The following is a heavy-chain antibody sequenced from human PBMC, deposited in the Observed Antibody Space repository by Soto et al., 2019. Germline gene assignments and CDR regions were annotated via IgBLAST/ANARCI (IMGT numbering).Heavy chain of an antibody. CDR2: IYYSGST. J-gene: IGHJ4*02. D-gene: IGHD6-13*01. CDR3: TRHEGGAAADRPLDY. V-gene: IGHV4-59*08. Sequence: PSETLSLTCTVSGGYIRSYYWSWIRQPPGKGLECIGYIYYSGSTHNNPSLKSRVTMSVDTYTNQFSLKLMSVTAADTAIYYCTRHEGGAAADRPLDYWGQGTLVTVSS. CDR1: GGYIRSYY.